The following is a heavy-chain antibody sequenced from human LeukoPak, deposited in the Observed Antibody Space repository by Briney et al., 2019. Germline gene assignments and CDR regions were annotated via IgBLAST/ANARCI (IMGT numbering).Heavy chain of an antibody. CDR2: ISWNSGSI. D-gene: IGHD2-15*01. J-gene: IGHJ4*02. CDR3: AREVIFCSGGSCLKDY. CDR1: GFTFNDYA. V-gene: IGHV3-9*01. Sequence: GGSLRLSCAASGFTFNDYAMHWVRQAPGKGLEWVSGISWNSGSIGYADSVKGRFTISRDNSKNTLYLQMNSLRAEDTAVYYCAREVIFCSGGSCLKDYWGQGTLVTVSS.